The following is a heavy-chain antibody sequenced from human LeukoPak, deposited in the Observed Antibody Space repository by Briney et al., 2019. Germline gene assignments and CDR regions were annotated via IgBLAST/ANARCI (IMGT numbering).Heavy chain of an antibody. Sequence: SVKVSCKASGGTFSSYAISWVRQAPGQGLEWMGRIIPIFGIANYAQKFQGRVTITADKSTSTAYMELSSLRSEDTAVYCCAGSGYYDSSGSAYYGMDVWGQGTTVTVSS. J-gene: IGHJ6*02. CDR3: AGSGYYDSSGSAYYGMDV. CDR1: GGTFSSYA. V-gene: IGHV1-69*04. CDR2: IIPIFGIA. D-gene: IGHD3-22*01.